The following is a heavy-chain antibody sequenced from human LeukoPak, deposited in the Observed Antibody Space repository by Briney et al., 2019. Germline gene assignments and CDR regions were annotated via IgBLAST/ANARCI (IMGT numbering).Heavy chain of an antibody. CDR3: AREYYDSSGTKYAFDI. V-gene: IGHV1-2*02. CDR2: IDPDSGGT. Sequence: ASVTVSCKASGYIFTDYYMHWVRQAPGQGLEWMGCIDPDSGGTKYAQEFQGRVTMTRDTSISTAYLELSRLRSDDTAMYYCAREYYDSSGTKYAFDIWGQGPMVTVSS. D-gene: IGHD3-22*01. CDR1: GYIFTDYY. J-gene: IGHJ3*02.